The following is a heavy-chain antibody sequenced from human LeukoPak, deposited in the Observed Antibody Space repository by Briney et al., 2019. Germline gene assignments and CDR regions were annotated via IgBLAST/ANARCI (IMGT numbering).Heavy chain of an antibody. D-gene: IGHD4-17*01. J-gene: IGHJ4*02. V-gene: IGHV1-18*01. Sequence: ASVTVSCKTSGYTFSSYGINWVRQAPGQGLEWMGWISAYNGNTNSAQKFQGRVTMTTDTSTSTTYMELRSLRYDDTAVYYCARGYGDYVEPHFDSWGQGTLVTVSS. CDR1: GYTFSSYG. CDR3: ARGYGDYVEPHFDS. CDR2: ISAYNGNT.